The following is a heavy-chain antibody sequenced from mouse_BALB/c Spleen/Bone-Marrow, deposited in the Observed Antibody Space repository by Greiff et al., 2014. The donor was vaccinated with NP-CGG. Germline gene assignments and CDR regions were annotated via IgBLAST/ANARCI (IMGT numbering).Heavy chain of an antibody. CDR3: ARDRGLTYFDY. CDR1: GFTFTDYC. V-gene: IGHV7-3*02. D-gene: IGHD2-4*01. J-gene: IGHJ2*01. CDR2: IRNKANGYTT. Sequence: EVKLQESGGGLVQPGDSLRLSCATSGFTFTDYCMNWVRQPPGKALEWLGFIRNKANGYTTEYSASVKGRSTISRDNSQSILYLQMNTLRAEDSATYYCARDRGLTYFDYWGQGTTLTVSS.